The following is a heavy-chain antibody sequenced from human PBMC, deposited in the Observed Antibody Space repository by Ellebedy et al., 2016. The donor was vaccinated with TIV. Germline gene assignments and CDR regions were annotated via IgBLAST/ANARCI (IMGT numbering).Heavy chain of an antibody. CDR2: IDPSDSYT. CDR3: ARHMKTAMTNDY. D-gene: IGHD5-18*01. J-gene: IGHJ4*02. Sequence: GESPKISCKGPGYSFTTYWITWVRQMPGKGLEWMGRIDPSDSYTNYGPSFQGHVTISADKFNSTAHLQWCSLKASDTAMYYCARHMKTAMTNDYWGQGTLVTVSS. V-gene: IGHV5-10-1*01. CDR1: GYSFTTYW.